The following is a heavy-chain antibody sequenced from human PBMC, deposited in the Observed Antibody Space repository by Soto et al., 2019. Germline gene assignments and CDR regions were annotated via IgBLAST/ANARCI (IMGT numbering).Heavy chain of an antibody. Sequence: PGESLKISCAASGFTFSTYGMSWVRQAPGRGLEWVSGVSGSGAATYYADSVRGRFTISRDNSKDTLYLQMNSLRVEDTALYYCARDQSVPGNSLYYYYYGMDVWGQGTTVTVSS. CDR3: ARDQSVPGNSLYYYYYGMDV. CDR1: GFTFSTYG. J-gene: IGHJ6*02. V-gene: IGHV3-23*01. D-gene: IGHD6-13*01. CDR2: VSGSGAAT.